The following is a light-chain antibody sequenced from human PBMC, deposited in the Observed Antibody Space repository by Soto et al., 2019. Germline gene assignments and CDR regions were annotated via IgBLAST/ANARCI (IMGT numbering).Light chain of an antibody. Sequence: EIVMTQSPATLSMSPGETATLSSSASQSVSNNVAWYQQKPGQAPRLLILGASTRATGIPARFSGSGSGTEFTLSISSLQSEDFAVYYCKQYKEWPPFTVGQGTRLEI. CDR3: KQYKEWPPFT. CDR1: QSVSNN. CDR2: GAS. V-gene: IGKV3-15*01. J-gene: IGKJ5*01.